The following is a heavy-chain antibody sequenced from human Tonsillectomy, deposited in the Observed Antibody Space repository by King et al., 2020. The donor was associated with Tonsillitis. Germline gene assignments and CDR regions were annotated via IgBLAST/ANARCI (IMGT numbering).Heavy chain of an antibody. J-gene: IGHJ4*02. CDR3: ARGDSLWENYRYPGGPYFDS. CDR2: ISSDGSKK. D-gene: IGHD3-16*02. CDR1: GFIFSDFT. V-gene: IGHV3-30-3*01. Sequence: VQLVESGGGVVQPGRSLRLSCAASGFIFSDFTMHWVRQAPGKGLEWVTVISSDGSKKFFADSVKGRFTISRDDSKNMLYLQMNSLRAEDTALYYCARGDSLWENYRYPGGPYFDSWGQGTLVIVSS.